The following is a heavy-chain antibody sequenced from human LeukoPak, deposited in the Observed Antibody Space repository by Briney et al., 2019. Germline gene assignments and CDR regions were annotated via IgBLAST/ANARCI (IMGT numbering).Heavy chain of an antibody. CDR1: GFTFSSYA. CDR2: ISSSSSYI. CDR3: ARDGFGIFGVVSRDYGMDV. J-gene: IGHJ6*02. Sequence: GGSLRLSCAASGFTFSSYAMSWVRQAPGKGLEWVSSISSSSSYIYYADSVKGRFTISRDNAKNSLYLQMNSLRAEDTAVYYCARDGFGIFGVVSRDYGMDVWGQGTTVTVSS. D-gene: IGHD3-3*01. V-gene: IGHV3-21*01.